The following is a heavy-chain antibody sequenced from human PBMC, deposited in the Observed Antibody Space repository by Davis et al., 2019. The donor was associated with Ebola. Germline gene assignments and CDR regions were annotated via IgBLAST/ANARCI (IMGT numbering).Heavy chain of an antibody. Sequence: GGSLRLSCAASGFIFSSYSMNWVRQAPGKGLEWVAHISSSSSTIYYADSVKGRFTISRDNAKNSLYLQMNSLRDEDTAVYYCARARYSSSWPRCLDVWGQGTTVTVSS. V-gene: IGHV3-48*02. CDR2: ISSSSSTI. CDR3: ARARYSSSWPRCLDV. CDR1: GFIFSSYS. J-gene: IGHJ6*02. D-gene: IGHD6-13*01.